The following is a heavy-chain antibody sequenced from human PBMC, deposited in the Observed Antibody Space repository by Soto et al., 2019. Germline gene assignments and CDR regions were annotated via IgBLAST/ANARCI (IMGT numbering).Heavy chain of an antibody. D-gene: IGHD3-3*01. CDR3: ARDGEDVLRNIPGDAFDI. CDR2: ISYDGTKI. V-gene: IGHV3-30-3*01. Sequence: QVQLVESGGGVVQPGRSLRLSCAASGFTFSSHAMHWVRQAPGKGLEWVAVISYDGTKIYYADSVKGRFTISRDNSKNPLYLQVNSLTVEDTAVYICARDGEDVLRNIPGDAFDIWGQGTMVTVST. CDR1: GFTFSSHA. J-gene: IGHJ3*02.